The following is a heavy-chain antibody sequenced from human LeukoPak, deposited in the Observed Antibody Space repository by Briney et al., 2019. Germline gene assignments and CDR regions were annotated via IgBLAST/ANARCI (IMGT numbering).Heavy chain of an antibody. CDR3: ARGRVVPAAIGIDFDY. D-gene: IGHD2-2*02. Sequence: SETLSLTCAAYGGSFSGYYWSWIRQPPGKGLEWIGEINHSGSTNYNPSLKSRVTISVDTSKNQFSLKLSSVTAADTAVYYCARGRVVPAAIGIDFDYWGQGTLVTVSS. V-gene: IGHV4-34*01. CDR1: GGSFSGYY. J-gene: IGHJ4*02. CDR2: INHSGST.